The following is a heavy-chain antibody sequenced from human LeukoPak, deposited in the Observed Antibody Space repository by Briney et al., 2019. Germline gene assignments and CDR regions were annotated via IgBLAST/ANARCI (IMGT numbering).Heavy chain of an antibody. V-gene: IGHV3-21*06. J-gene: IGHJ6*02. CDR2: ISSRSNNI. Sequence: NPGGSLRLSCAASGFTFSTYAMNWVRQAPGKGLEWVSTISSRSNNIYYADSVKGRLTISRDNARNSLFLQMNSLRAEDSAVYYCATTGFEELAGMDVWGQGTTVIVSS. CDR3: ATTGFEELAGMDV. CDR1: GFTFSTYA. D-gene: IGHD3-10*01.